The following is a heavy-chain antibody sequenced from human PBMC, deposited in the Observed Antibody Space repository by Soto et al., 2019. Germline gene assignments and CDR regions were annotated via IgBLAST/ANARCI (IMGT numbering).Heavy chain of an antibody. CDR2: IIPIFATA. V-gene: IGHV1-69*13. CDR3: ARDQGATILNAFDI. D-gene: IGHD1-26*01. J-gene: IGHJ3*02. CDR1: GGTFSSYA. Sequence: SVKVSCKASGGTFSSYAISWVRQAPGQGLEWMGGIIPIFATANYAQKFQGRVTITADESTSTAYMELNSLRSEDTAVYYCARDQGATILNAFDIWGQWTMVTVSS.